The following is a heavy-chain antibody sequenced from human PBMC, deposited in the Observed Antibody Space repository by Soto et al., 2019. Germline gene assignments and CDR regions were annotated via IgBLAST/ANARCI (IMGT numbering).Heavy chain of an antibody. J-gene: IGHJ4*02. V-gene: IGHV3-23*01. CDR2: ISGSGGST. CDR3: AKSGGRGGIGDYFDY. Sequence: EVQLLESGGSLVQPGGSLTLSCAASGFTFSAFAMSWVRQAPGKGLEWVSTISGSGGSTYNADSVKGRFTFSRDNVANRLNLQMNSLRADETAVYYCAKSGGRGGIGDYFDYWGQGTLVTVSS. CDR1: GFTFSAFA. D-gene: IGHD2-21*01.